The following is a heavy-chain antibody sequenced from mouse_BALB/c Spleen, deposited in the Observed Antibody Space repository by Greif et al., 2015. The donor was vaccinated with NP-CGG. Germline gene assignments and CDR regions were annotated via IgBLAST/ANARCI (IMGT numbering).Heavy chain of an antibody. Sequence: QVQLQQSGAELAKPGASVKMSCKASGYTFTSYWMHWVKQRPGQGLEWIGYINPSTGYTEHNQKFKDKATLTADKSSSTAYMQLSSLTSEDSAVYYCARYDYDSFAYWGQGTLVTVSA. CDR2: INPSTGYT. D-gene: IGHD2-4*01. V-gene: IGHV1-7*01. CDR3: ARYDYDSFAY. CDR1: GYTFTSYW. J-gene: IGHJ3*01.